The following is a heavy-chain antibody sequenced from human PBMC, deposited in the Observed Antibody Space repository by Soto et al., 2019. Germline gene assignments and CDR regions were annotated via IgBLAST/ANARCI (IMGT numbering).Heavy chain of an antibody. V-gene: IGHV3-13*01. CDR1: GFTFSGFD. Sequence: GGSLRLSCEASGFTFSGFDMHWFRQPTGKGLEWVSTIGTAGDTYYAVSVKGRFTISRDNAKNSLSLQMNSLRAGDTAVYFCARGQEVGAHFFDYWGQGTLVTVSS. CDR2: IGTAGDT. J-gene: IGHJ4*02. D-gene: IGHD2-15*01. CDR3: ARGQEVGAHFFDY.